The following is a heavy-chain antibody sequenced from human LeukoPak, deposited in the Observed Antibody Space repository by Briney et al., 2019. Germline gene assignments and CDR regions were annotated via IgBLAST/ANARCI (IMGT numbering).Heavy chain of an antibody. D-gene: IGHD3-3*01. CDR2: IKHDGSEK. Sequence: QPGGSLRLSCAASGFTFVKYWLSWVRQAPGKGLEWVANIKHDGSEKYYVDSVRGRFTVSRDNGKNSVFLQMDSLRAEDTAVYFCARDSWRVLDYWGQGTLVTVSS. J-gene: IGHJ4*02. CDR3: ARDSWRVLDY. V-gene: IGHV3-7*05. CDR1: GFTFVKYW.